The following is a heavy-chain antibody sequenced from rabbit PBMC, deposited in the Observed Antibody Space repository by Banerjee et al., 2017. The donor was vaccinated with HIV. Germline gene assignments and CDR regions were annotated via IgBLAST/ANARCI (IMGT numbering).Heavy chain of an antibody. J-gene: IGHJ4*01. CDR3: ARLLDSSATYYFNL. D-gene: IGHD4-1*01. Sequence: QSLEESGGDLVKPGASLTLTCTASGFSFSSSYYMCWVRQAPGKGLEWIACIYAGSSGSTYYASWAKGRFTISKTSSTTVTLQMPSLTAADTATYFCARLLDSSATYYFNLWGPGTLVTVS. CDR2: IYAGSSGST. CDR1: GFSFSSSYY. V-gene: IGHV1S40*01.